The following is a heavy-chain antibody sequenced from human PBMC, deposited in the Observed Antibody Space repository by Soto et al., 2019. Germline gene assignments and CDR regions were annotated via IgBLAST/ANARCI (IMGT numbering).Heavy chain of an antibody. J-gene: IGHJ5*02. CDR3: ATRRGTYSSSWPNCFDP. CDR2: INPNSGGT. D-gene: IGHD6-13*01. V-gene: IGHV1-2*02. CDR1: GYTFTGYY. Sequence: ASVKVSCKASGYTFTGYYMHWVRQAPGQGLEWMGWINPNSGGTNYAQKFQGRVTMTRDTSISTAYMELSRLRSDDTAVYYCATRRGTYSSSWPNCFDPWGQGTLVTVSS.